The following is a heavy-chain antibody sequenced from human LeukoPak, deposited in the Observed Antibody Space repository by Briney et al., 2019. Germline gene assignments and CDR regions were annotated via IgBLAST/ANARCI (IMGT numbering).Heavy chain of an antibody. Sequence: GGTLRLSCAASGFSFSSYSLNWVRQAPGKGLVWVSCISSGSTYIYYADSVKGRFTISRDNAKNSLYLQMNSLRAEDTAVYDCARETYEGAFDIWGQGTIVSVSS. CDR1: GFSFSSYS. D-gene: IGHD3-3*01. CDR3: ARETYEGAFDI. J-gene: IGHJ3*02. V-gene: IGHV3-21*01. CDR2: ISSGSTYI.